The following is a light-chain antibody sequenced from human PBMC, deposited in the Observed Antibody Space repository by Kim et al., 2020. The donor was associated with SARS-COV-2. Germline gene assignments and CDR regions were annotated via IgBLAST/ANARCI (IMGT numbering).Light chain of an antibody. CDR1: QSVSSN. CDR2: GAS. V-gene: IGKV3-15*01. J-gene: IGKJ3*01. CDR3: QQYNNWPPFT. Sequence: SPGERATLSCRPSQSVSSNLAWYQQKPGQAPSLLIYGASTRATGIPARFSGSGSGTEFTLTISSLQSEDFAVYYCQQYNNWPPFTFGPGTKVDIK.